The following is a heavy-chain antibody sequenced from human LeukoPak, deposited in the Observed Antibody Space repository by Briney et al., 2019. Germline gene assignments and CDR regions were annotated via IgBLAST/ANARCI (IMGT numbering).Heavy chain of an antibody. CDR2: IWYDGSNK. J-gene: IGHJ4*02. CDR1: GFTFNSYA. CDR3: ARDSWLYGTPFDY. V-gene: IGHV3-33*01. D-gene: IGHD2-2*02. Sequence: PEGSLRLSCAASGFTFNSYAMHWVRQAPGKGLEWVAFIWYDGSNKYYADSVKGRFTFSRDNSKNTVYLQMNSLRAEDTAVYYCARDSWLYGTPFDYWGQGTLVTVSS.